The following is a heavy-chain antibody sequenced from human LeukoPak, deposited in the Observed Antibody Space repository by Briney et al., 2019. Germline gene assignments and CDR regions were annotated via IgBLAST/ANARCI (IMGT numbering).Heavy chain of an antibody. V-gene: IGHV1-69*11. CDR1: GYTFTSYG. CDR2: IIPFLGTT. Sequence: SVKVSCKASGYTFTSYGISWVRQAPGQGLEWMGSIIPFLGTTNYAQKFQGRVTITADEPTRTAYMELTYVRSDDTAVYYCTIIPNVILFTHYFEYRGQGTLVTVSS. CDR3: TIIPNVILFTHYFEY. D-gene: IGHD2-21*01. J-gene: IGHJ4*02.